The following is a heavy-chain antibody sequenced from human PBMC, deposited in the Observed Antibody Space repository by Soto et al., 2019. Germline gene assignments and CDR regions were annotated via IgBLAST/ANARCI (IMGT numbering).Heavy chain of an antibody. CDR1: GGTFSSYA. CDR2: IIPIFGTA. J-gene: IGHJ4*02. CDR3: ARDYYDSSGYYLFLY. D-gene: IGHD3-22*01. V-gene: IGHV1-69*01. Sequence: SVKVSCKASGGTFSSYAISWVRQAPGQGLEWMGGIIPIFGTANYAQKFQGRVTITADESTSTAYMELSSLRSEDTAVYYCARDYYDSSGYYLFLYWGQGTLVTVSS.